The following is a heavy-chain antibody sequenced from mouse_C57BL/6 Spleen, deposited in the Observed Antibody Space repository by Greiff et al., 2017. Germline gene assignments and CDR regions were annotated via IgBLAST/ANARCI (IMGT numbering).Heavy chain of an antibody. J-gene: IGHJ1*03. Sequence: VQLQQSGPELVKPGASVKISCKASGYSFTDYNMNWVKQSNGKSLEWIGVINPNYGTTSYNQKFKGKATLTVDQSSSKAYMQLNSLTSEASAVYDCARRGSSHWYFDVWGTGTTVTVSS. CDR3: ARRGSSHWYFDV. CDR2: INPNYGTT. V-gene: IGHV1-39*01. D-gene: IGHD1-1*01. CDR1: GYSFTDYN.